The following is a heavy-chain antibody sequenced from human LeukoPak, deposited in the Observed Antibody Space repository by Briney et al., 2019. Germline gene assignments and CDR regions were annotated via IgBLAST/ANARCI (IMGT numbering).Heavy chain of an antibody. D-gene: IGHD5-24*01. CDR1: GFTFSSYS. Sequence: PGGSLRLSCAASGFTFSSYSMNWVRQAPGKGLEWVSSISSSSSYIYYADSVKGRFTISRDNAKNSLYLQMNSLRAEDTAVYYCARDREDGFQDAFDIWGQGTMVTVSS. CDR2: ISSSSSYI. CDR3: ARDREDGFQDAFDI. V-gene: IGHV3-21*01. J-gene: IGHJ3*02.